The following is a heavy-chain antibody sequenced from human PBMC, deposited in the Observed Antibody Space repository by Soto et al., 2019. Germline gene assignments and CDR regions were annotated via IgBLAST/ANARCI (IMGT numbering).Heavy chain of an antibody. CDR2: IYPMFGAA. D-gene: IGHD3-10*01. CDR3: AREVQVHTPAFVY. V-gene: IGHV1-69*19. Sequence: QVQLVQSGAEMKKPGSSVKVSCQSSGHTFNTYAMNWLRQAPGQGPEWMGDIYPMFGAANYAPKFQGRVTITADESTGTSYMQLSSLTTENTALYFCAREVQVHTPAFVYWGQGTLVTVSS. J-gene: IGHJ4*02. CDR1: GHTFNTYA.